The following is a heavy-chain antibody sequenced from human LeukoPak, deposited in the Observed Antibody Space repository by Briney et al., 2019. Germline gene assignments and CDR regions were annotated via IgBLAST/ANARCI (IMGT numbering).Heavy chain of an antibody. D-gene: IGHD1-26*01. CDR3: ARAITRGSSDAFDI. CDR2: NNPSTGST. J-gene: IGHJ3*02. CDR1: GYTFTTYY. V-gene: IGHV1-46*01. Sequence: ASVKVSCKASGYTFTTYYMHWVRQAPGQGLEWMGKNNPSTGSTTYAQKFQGRVTMTRDMSTSTVYMELSSLTSEDTAVYYCARAITRGSSDAFDIWGQATMVTVSS.